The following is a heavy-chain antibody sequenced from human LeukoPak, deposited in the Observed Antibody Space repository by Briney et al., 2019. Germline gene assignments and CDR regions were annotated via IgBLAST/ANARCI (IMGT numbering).Heavy chain of an antibody. J-gene: IGHJ4*02. CDR1: GFSFSSFG. CDR2: ISGSDGST. V-gene: IGHV3-23*01. CDR3: ARVRYYDSSGYPFDY. Sequence: GGSLRLSCAASGFSFSSFGMSWVRQAPGKGLEWVSRISGSDGSTDYADSVKGRFTISRDNSKNTLYLQMNSLRAEDTAIYYCARVRYYDSSGYPFDYWGQGTLVTVSS. D-gene: IGHD3-22*01.